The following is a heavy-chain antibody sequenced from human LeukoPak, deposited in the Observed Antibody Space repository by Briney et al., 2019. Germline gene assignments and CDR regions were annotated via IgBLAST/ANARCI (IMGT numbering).Heavy chain of an antibody. Sequence: RSGGSLRLSCAASGFTFGDTWMNWVRQVPGQGLEWVANIKQDGSEKFYVASVKGRFTISRDNGKSSLYLQMNSLRAEDTALYHCATSYDMGWLIGYWGQGTLVTVSS. V-gene: IGHV3-7*03. CDR2: IKQDGSEK. J-gene: IGHJ4*02. CDR1: GFTFGDTW. CDR3: ATSYDMGWLIGY. D-gene: IGHD3/OR15-3a*01.